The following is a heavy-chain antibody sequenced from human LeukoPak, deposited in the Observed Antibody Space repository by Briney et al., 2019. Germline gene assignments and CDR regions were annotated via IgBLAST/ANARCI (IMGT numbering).Heavy chain of an antibody. CDR3: ASRLRGAFYYYGMDV. D-gene: IGHD3-10*01. J-gene: IGHJ6*02. CDR2: IIPIFGTA. V-gene: IGHV1-69*13. CDR1: GGTFSSYA. Sequence: SVKVSCKASGGTFSSYAISWVRQAPGQGLEWMGVIIPIFGTANYAQKFQGRVTITADESTSTAYMELSSLRSEDTAVYYCASRLRGAFYYYGMDVWGQGTTVTVSS.